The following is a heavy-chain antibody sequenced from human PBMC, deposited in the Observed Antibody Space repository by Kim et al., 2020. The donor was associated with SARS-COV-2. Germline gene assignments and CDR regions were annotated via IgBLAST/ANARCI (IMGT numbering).Heavy chain of an antibody. D-gene: IGHD3-10*01. J-gene: IGHJ4*02. Sequence: PSLKSRVTISVDTSKNQFSLKLSSVTAADTAVYYCARSVTMVRGGGGLDYWGQGTLVTVSS. CDR3: ARSVTMVRGGGGLDY. V-gene: IGHV4-31*02.